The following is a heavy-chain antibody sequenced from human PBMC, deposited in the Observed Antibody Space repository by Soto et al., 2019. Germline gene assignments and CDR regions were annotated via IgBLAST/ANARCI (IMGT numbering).Heavy chain of an antibody. CDR2: INLSGST. Sequence: SETLSLTCAVYGGSFSGYYWSWIRQPPGKGLEWIGEINLSGSTNYNPSLKSRVTISVDTSKNQFSLKLSSVTAADTAVYYCARGFTPRYCSSTSCSSGAFDIWGQGTMVTVSS. CDR1: GGSFSGYY. J-gene: IGHJ3*02. D-gene: IGHD2-2*01. V-gene: IGHV4-34*01. CDR3: ARGFTPRYCSSTSCSSGAFDI.